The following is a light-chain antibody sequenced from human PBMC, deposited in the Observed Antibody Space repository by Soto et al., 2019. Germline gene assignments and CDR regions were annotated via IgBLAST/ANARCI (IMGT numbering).Light chain of an antibody. CDR2: EAS. V-gene: IGKV1-5*03. J-gene: IGKJ1*01. CDR1: QSISSW. CDR3: QQYSSPPWT. Sequence: DIQMTQSPSTLSASVGDSVTITCRASQSISSWLAWYQKKPGKGPKLLIYEASNLQEGCPSRFSGGGSGTKFALTITNLQPLDSATYYCQQYSSPPWTVGQGTKVEIK.